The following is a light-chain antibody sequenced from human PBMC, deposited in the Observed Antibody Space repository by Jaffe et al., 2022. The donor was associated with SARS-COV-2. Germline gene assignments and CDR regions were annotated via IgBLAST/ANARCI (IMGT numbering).Light chain of an antibody. J-gene: IGLJ3*02. Sequence: QSALTQPASVSGSPGQSITISCTGTSNDVGRYNFVSWYQQPPGKVPKVMIYEDSKRPSGVSNRFSGSKSGNTASLTISGLQAEDEADYYCCSYAGEISWVFGGGTKVTVL. CDR1: SNDVGRYNF. CDR3: CSYAGEISWV. CDR2: EDS. V-gene: IGLV2-23*01.